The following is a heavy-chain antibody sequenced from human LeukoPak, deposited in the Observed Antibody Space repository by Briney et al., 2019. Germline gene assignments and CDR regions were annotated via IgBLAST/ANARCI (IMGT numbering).Heavy chain of an antibody. V-gene: IGHV4-59*08. Sequence: SETLSLTCTVSGGSISSYYWSWIRQPPGTGLEWIGYIYYSGSTNYNPSLKSRVTISVDTSKSQFSLKLSSVTAADTAVYYCARHAGDYDYAWGSYRYTYFDYWGQGTLVTVSS. CDR1: GGSISSYY. CDR2: IYYSGST. J-gene: IGHJ4*02. D-gene: IGHD3-16*02. CDR3: ARHAGDYDYAWGSYRYTYFDY.